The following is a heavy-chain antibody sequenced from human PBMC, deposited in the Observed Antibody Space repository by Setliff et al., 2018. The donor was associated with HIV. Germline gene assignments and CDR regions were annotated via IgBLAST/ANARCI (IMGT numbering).Heavy chain of an antibody. Sequence: SETLSLTCAVSGYSISSGYYWGWIRQAPGKGLEWIGSIYYSGSTYYNPSLKSRITISADSSKNQFSLKLNSVTAADTAVYYCARGWFSSSEHDTFDIWGQGTMITVSS. CDR3: ARGWFSSSEHDTFDI. V-gene: IGHV4-38-2*01. CDR2: IYYSGST. J-gene: IGHJ3*02. D-gene: IGHD6-6*01. CDR1: GYSISSGYY.